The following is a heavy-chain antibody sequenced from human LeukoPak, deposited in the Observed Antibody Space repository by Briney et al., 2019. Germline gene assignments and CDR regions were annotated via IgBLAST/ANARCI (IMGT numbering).Heavy chain of an antibody. Sequence: GGSLRLSCAASGFTFSSYSMNWVRQAPGKGLEWVSSISSSSSYIYYADSVKGRFTISRDNAENSLYLQMNSLRAEDTAVYYCARDRGIWGGEPDYFDYWGQGTLVTVSS. D-gene: IGHD1-14*01. CDR2: ISSSSSYI. CDR1: GFTFSSYS. J-gene: IGHJ4*02. V-gene: IGHV3-21*01. CDR3: ARDRGIWGGEPDYFDY.